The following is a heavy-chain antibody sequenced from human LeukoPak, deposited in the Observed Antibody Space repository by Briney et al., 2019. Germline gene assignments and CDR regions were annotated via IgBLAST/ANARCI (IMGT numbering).Heavy chain of an antibody. Sequence: GGSLRLSCAASGFVFRTYGMYWVRQAPGKGLEWVALIRYDGSDKDYADSVKGRFTISRDNSQNTLYLQMNNLQPDDTAVYYCAKERVRGVSYFDFWGQGSLVIVSS. CDR2: IRYDGSDK. J-gene: IGHJ4*02. V-gene: IGHV3-30*02. CDR1: GFVFRTYG. D-gene: IGHD3-10*01. CDR3: AKERVRGVSYFDF.